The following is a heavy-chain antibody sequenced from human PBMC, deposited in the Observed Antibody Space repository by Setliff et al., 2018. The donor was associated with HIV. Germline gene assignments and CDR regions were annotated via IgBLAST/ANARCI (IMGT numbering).Heavy chain of an antibody. Sequence: SETLSLTCIVSGDSMIPHYWSWIRQPPGKGLEWIGYISNYGSPSYSPSLKSRVTILLDPSKNQFSLRLSSVTAAETAVYYCAGVGYHGSGRYSFDYWGQGTLVTVSS. J-gene: IGHJ4*02. CDR3: AGVGYHGSGRYSFDY. CDR1: GDSMIPHY. D-gene: IGHD3-10*01. V-gene: IGHV4-4*08. CDR2: ISNYGSP.